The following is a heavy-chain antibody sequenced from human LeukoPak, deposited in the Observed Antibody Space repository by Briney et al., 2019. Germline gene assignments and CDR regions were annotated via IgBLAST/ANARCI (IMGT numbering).Heavy chain of an antibody. J-gene: IGHJ6*03. Sequence: PGGSLRLSCAASGFTFSGYWMHWVRQGPEKGLELVSRIDNDGHGILYADSVKGRFTTSRGNAKNTLYLQMNSLRFEDTAVYYCATGGGWVPSFGVVTHIDVWGKGTTITVSS. CDR3: ATGGGWVPSFGVVTHIDV. CDR2: IDNDGHGI. CDR1: GFTFSGYW. V-gene: IGHV3-74*03. D-gene: IGHD3-3*01.